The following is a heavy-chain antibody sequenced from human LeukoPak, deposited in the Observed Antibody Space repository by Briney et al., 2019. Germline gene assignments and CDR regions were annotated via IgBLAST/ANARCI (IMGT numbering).Heavy chain of an antibody. J-gene: IGHJ4*02. CDR3: ARYHCGSTYCPGVDF. Sequence: SETLSLTCTVSAGSINSGGYFWTWVRQHPGEGLEWIGYIWNSGNSYYNPSLSSRVIISADSSKSTFSLKLSSVTAADTAVYYCARYHCGSTYCPGVDFYGQGTLVTVSS. V-gene: IGHV4-31*03. CDR1: AGSINSGGYF. CDR2: IWNSGNS. D-gene: IGHD2-2*01.